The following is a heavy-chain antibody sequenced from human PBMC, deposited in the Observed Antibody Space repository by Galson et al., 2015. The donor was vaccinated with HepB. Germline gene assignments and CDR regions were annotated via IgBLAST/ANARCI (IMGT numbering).Heavy chain of an antibody. V-gene: IGHV3-23*01. CDR3: AKKAFPYYYDSSGYSEYFQH. CDR2: ISGSGGST. D-gene: IGHD3-22*01. J-gene: IGHJ1*01. CDR1: GFTFSSYA. Sequence: SLRLSCAASGFTFSSYAMSWVRQAPGKGLEWVSAISGSGGSTYYADSVKGRYTISRDNSKNTLYLQMNSLRAEDTAVYYCAKKAFPYYYDSSGYSEYFQHWGQGTLVTVSS.